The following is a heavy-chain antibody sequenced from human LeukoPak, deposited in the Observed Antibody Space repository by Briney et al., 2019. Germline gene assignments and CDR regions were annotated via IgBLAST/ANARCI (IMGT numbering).Heavy chain of an antibody. Sequence: PGGSLRLSCAASGFTFSSYAMSWVRQAPGKGLEWVLAISGSGGSTYYADSVKGRFTISRDSSKNTLYLQMNSLRAEDTAVYYCAKALDTAMVTRSFASDYWGQGTLVTVSS. V-gene: IGHV3-23*01. CDR1: GFTFSSYA. D-gene: IGHD5-18*01. CDR2: ISGSGGST. CDR3: AKALDTAMVTRSFASDY. J-gene: IGHJ4*02.